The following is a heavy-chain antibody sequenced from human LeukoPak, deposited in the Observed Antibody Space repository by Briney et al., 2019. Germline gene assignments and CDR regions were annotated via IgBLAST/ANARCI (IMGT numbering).Heavy chain of an antibody. Sequence: SETLSLTCAVYGGSFSGYYWSWIRQPPVKGLEWIGEINHSGSTNYNPSLKSRVTISVDTSKNQFSLKLSSVTAADTAVYYCARHRITMVLDVWGKGTTVTISS. CDR2: INHSGST. D-gene: IGHD3-10*01. CDR1: GGSFSGYY. CDR3: ARHRITMVLDV. J-gene: IGHJ6*04. V-gene: IGHV4-34*01.